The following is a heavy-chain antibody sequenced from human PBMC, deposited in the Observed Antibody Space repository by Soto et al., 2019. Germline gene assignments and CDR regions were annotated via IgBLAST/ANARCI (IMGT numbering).Heavy chain of an antibody. CDR3: ARVLYYGSGSYSPYGMDV. D-gene: IGHD3-10*01. V-gene: IGHV1-69*01. J-gene: IGHJ6*02. CDR1: GVSFNNNG. Sequence: QVQLVQSGAEVKKPGSSVKVSCKTSGVSFNNNGIGWVRQAPGHGLERMGGVSPPFRTSNYARKFQGRISITADASTGTVNMELSSLTSEDTAQYYCARVLYYGSGSYSPYGMDVWGQGTKVTVSS. CDR2: VSPPFRTS.